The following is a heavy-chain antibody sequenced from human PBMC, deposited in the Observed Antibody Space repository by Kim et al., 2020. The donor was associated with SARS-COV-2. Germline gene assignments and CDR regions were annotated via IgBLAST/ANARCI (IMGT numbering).Heavy chain of an antibody. CDR3: ARGGTMIDDAFDI. V-gene: IGHV3-33*01. Sequence: AAAVQGRFTTSRDNSTTTLYLQMNSLGAEDTAVYYCARGGTMIDDAFDIWGQGTMVTVSS. D-gene: IGHD3-22*01. J-gene: IGHJ3*02.